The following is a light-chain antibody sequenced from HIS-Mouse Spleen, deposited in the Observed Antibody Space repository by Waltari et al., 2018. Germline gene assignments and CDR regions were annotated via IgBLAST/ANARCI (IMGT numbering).Light chain of an antibody. Sequence: QSALTQPASVSGSPGQSITISCTGTSSDVGGYTYVSWYQQHPGKAPKLTIYEVSNRPSGVSNRFSGSKSGNTASLTISGLQAEDEADYYCSSYTSSSTLVFGGGTKLTVL. J-gene: IGLJ3*02. V-gene: IGLV2-14*01. CDR3: SSYTSSSTLV. CDR1: SSDVGGYTY. CDR2: EVS.